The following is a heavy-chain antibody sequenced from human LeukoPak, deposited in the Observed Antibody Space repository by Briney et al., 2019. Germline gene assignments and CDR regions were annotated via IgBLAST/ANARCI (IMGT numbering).Heavy chain of an antibody. V-gene: IGHV4-30-4*01. CDR3: ARVLGDYVALDY. CDR2: IYYSGNT. D-gene: IGHD4-17*01. Sequence: SSETLSLTCTVSGGSISTGDYYWSWIRQPPGKGLEWIGYIYYSGNTYYNPSLNSRVTISVDTSKNQFSLRLNSVTAADTAVYYCARVLGDYVALDYWGQGTLVTVSS. J-gene: IGHJ4*02. CDR1: GGSISTGDYY.